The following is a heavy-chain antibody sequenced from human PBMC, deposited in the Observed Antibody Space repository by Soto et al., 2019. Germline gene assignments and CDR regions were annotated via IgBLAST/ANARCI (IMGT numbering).Heavy chain of an antibody. V-gene: IGHV3-33*01. Sequence: QVQLEESGGGVVQPGRSLRLSCEASGFTFNTYSMHWVRQPPGKGLEWLAAIWYDGTQKYYADSVKGRFTISRDNAKTSLYLQMNSLRAEDTAVYYCAREGINNYNEYYFDSWGQGTVVTVSS. CDR3: AREGINNYNEYYFDS. CDR1: GFTFNTYS. CDR2: IWYDGTQK. J-gene: IGHJ4*02. D-gene: IGHD4-4*01.